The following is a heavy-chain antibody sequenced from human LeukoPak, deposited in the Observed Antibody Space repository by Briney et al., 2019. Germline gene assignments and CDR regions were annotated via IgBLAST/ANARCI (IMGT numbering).Heavy chain of an antibody. Sequence: GASVKVSCKASGYTFTDYSMHWVRQAPGQGLECMGWINPNSGGTTYAKKFQGRITMTRDTSITTAYMEVSRLRSDDTAVYSCARGRTSGNDGAFDYWGQGTLVTVPS. V-gene: IGHV1-2*02. CDR1: GYTFTDYS. D-gene: IGHD5-12*01. CDR3: ARGRTSGNDGAFDY. J-gene: IGHJ4*02. CDR2: INPNSGGT.